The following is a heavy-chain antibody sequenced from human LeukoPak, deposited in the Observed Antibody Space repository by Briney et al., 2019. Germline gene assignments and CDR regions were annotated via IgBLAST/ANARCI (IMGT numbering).Heavy chain of an antibody. Sequence: GGSLRLSCAASGFTFSTYWMTWARQAPGKGLEWVANIKQDGSEKNYVDSVKGRFTISRDNAKNSLYLQMNSLRVDDTAVYYCARAYIIDYGGQGTLVTVSS. CDR2: IKQDGSEK. CDR1: GFTFSTYW. CDR3: ARAYIIDY. V-gene: IGHV3-7*01. D-gene: IGHD1-14*01. J-gene: IGHJ4*02.